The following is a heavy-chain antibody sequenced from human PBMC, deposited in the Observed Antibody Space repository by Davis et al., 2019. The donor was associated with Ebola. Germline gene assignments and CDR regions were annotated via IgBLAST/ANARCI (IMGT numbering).Heavy chain of an antibody. V-gene: IGHV3-7*03. CDR2: IKQDGSEK. Sequence: GGSLKISCAASGFTFSSYWMSWVRQAPGKGLEWVANIKQDGSEKYYVDSVKGRFTISRDNAKNSLYLQMNSLRAEDTAVYYCARDPAKVLWFGELTDYYYGMDVWGQGTTVTVSS. J-gene: IGHJ6*02. CDR3: ARDPAKVLWFGELTDYYYGMDV. D-gene: IGHD3-10*01. CDR1: GFTFSSYW.